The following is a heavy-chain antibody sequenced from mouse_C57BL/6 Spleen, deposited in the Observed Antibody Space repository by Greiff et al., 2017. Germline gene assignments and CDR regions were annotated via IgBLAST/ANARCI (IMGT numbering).Heavy chain of an antibody. CDR3: ARDRDYGSSYEGAMDY. CDR1: GFTFSSYA. Sequence: EVKLLESGGGLVKPGGSLKLPCAASGFTFSSYAMSWVRQTPEKRLEWVATISDGGSYTYYPDNVKGRFTISRDNAKNNLYLQMSNLKTEDTAMYYCARDRDYGSSYEGAMDYWGKGTSVTVSS. J-gene: IGHJ4*01. V-gene: IGHV5-4*01. D-gene: IGHD1-1*01. CDR2: ISDGGSYT.